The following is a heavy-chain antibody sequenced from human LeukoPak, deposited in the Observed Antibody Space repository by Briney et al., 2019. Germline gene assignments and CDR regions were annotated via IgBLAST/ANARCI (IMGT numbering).Heavy chain of an antibody. J-gene: IGHJ4*02. CDR3: ALSPDSSYNFDY. CDR2: IIPIFGTA. Sequence: EASVTVSCTASGGTFSSYAISWVRQAPGQGLEWMGGIIPIFGTANYAQKFQGRVTITADESTSTAYMELSSLRSEDTAVYYCALSPDSSYNFDYWGQGTLVTVSS. D-gene: IGHD3-22*01. V-gene: IGHV1-69*01. CDR1: GGTFSSYA.